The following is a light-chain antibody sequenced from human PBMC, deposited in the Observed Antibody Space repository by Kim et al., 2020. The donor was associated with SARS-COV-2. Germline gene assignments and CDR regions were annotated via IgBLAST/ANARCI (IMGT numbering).Light chain of an antibody. V-gene: IGKV3-15*01. CDR3: QQYNNWPQIT. CDR1: QSVSST. CDR2: GAS. Sequence: SPGERATLSCRASQSVSSTLAWYQQKPGQAPRLLIYGASTRATGIPARFSGSGSGTEFTLTISSLQSEDFAVYYCQQYNNWPQITFGPGTKVDIK. J-gene: IGKJ3*01.